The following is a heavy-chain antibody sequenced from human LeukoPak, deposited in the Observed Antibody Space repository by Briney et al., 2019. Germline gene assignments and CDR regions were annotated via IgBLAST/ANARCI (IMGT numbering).Heavy chain of an antibody. CDR2: ISSSSSYI. CDR1: GFTFSSYA. Sequence: GGSLRLSCAASGFTFSSYAMNWVRQAPGKGLEWVSSISSSSSYIYYADSVKGRFTISRDNAKNSLYLQMNSLRAEDTAVYYCARDLWDSSSHSNNWFDPWGQGTLVTVSS. V-gene: IGHV3-21*01. J-gene: IGHJ5*02. CDR3: ARDLWDSSSHSNNWFDP. D-gene: IGHD6-13*01.